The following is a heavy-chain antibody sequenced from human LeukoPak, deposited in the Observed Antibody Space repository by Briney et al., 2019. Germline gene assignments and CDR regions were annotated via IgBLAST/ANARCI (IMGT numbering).Heavy chain of an antibody. Sequence: GGTLRLSCAASGFTFSSYGMCWVRQAPGKGLEWVSAISGSGGSTYYADSVKGRFTISRDNSKNTLYPQMTSLRVEDTAVYYCARGRRYCSGGSCYSKANYYYYYMDVWGKGTTVTISS. CDR3: ARGRRYCSGGSCYSKANYYYYYMDV. CDR1: GFTFSSYG. CDR2: ISGSGGST. V-gene: IGHV3-23*01. D-gene: IGHD2-15*01. J-gene: IGHJ6*03.